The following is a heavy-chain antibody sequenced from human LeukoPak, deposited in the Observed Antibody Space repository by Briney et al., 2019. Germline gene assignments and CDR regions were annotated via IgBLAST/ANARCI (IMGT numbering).Heavy chain of an antibody. V-gene: IGHV3-74*01. CDR2: INSDGSST. D-gene: IGHD6-13*01. CDR1: GFTFSSYW. CDR3: ARQSGGIQATDY. J-gene: IGHJ4*02. Sequence: PGGSLRLSCAASGFTFSSYWMHWVRQAPGKGLVWVSRINSDGSSTSYADSVKGRFTISRDNAKNSLYLQMNSLRAEDTAVYYCARQSGGIQATDYWGQGTLVTVSS.